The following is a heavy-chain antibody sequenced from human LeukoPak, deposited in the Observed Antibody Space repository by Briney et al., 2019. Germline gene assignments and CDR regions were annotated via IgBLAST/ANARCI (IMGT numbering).Heavy chain of an antibody. Sequence: GESLKISCKGSGYSFNTYWIAWVRQVPGKGLEWMCIICPGDSDTRYSPSFQGQVTISADESISTAYLHWSSLKASDTAMYYCARQADYNVLTGYFKGHLDYWGQGTLVTVSS. V-gene: IGHV5-51*01. CDR3: ARQADYNVLTGYFKGHLDY. J-gene: IGHJ4*02. CDR1: GYSFNTYW. CDR2: ICPGDSDT. D-gene: IGHD3-9*01.